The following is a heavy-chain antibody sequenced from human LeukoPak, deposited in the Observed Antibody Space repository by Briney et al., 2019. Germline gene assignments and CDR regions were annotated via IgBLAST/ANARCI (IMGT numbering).Heavy chain of an antibody. CDR1: GYTFTSYY. Sequence: ASVNVSCKASGYTFTSYYMHWVRQAPGQGLEWMGIINPSGGSTSYAQKFQGRVTMTRDMSTSTVYMELSSLRSEDTAVYYCARCRTVVGASDYWGQGTLVTVSS. V-gene: IGHV1-46*01. D-gene: IGHD1-26*01. CDR3: ARCRTVVGASDY. J-gene: IGHJ4*02. CDR2: INPSGGST.